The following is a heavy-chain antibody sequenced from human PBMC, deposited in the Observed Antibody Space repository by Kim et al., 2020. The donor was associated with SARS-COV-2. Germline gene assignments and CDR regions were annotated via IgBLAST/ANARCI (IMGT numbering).Heavy chain of an antibody. CDR2: IKQDGSEK. CDR1: GFIFSNYW. Sequence: GGSLRLSCAASGFIFSNYWMTWVRQAPGKGLEWVANIKQDGSEKYYVDSVKGQFTISRDNAKNSLYLQLNSLRAEDTALYYCARDSVPGDFWGRGTLVTV. V-gene: IGHV3-7*01. D-gene: IGHD3-10*02. CDR3: ARDSVPGDF. J-gene: IGHJ2*01.